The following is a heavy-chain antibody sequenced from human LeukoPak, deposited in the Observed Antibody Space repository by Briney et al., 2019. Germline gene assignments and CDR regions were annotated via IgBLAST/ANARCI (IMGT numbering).Heavy chain of an antibody. CDR1: GGSISSGSYY. D-gene: IGHD6-6*01. Sequence: PSQTLSLTCTVSGGSISSGSYYWSWIRQPAGKGLEWIGRIYTSGSTNYNPSLKSRVTMSVDTSKNQFSLKLSSVTAADTAVYYCARENLAPRPLDYWGQGTLVTVSS. V-gene: IGHV4-61*02. CDR3: ARENLAPRPLDY. J-gene: IGHJ4*02. CDR2: IYTSGST.